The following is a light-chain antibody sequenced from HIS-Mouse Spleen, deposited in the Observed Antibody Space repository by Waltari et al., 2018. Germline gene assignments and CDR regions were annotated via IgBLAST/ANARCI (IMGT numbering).Light chain of an antibody. CDR3: SSYTSSSFNVV. CDR2: DVS. J-gene: IGLJ2*01. V-gene: IGLV2-14*03. Sequence: QSALTQPASVSGSPGQSITISCTGTSRDVGVYNSVSWYQQHPGKAPQLLIYDVSTRPSGVSNRFSGSKSGNTASLTISGLQAEDEADYYCSSYTSSSFNVVFGGGTKLTVL. CDR1: SRDVGVYNS.